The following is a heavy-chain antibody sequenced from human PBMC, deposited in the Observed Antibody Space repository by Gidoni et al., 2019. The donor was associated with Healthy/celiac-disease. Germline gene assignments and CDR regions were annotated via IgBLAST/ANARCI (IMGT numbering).Heavy chain of an antibody. Sequence: EVQLLEAGGGLVPHGGSLRRSWAASGFPFSSYAMSWVRQAPGKGLEWVSAISVRGGSTYYADSVKGRFTISRDNSKNTLYLQMNSLRAEDTAVYYCAKDKKWEPFSFDYWGQGTLVTVSS. V-gene: IGHV3-23*01. CDR2: ISVRGGST. CDR3: AKDKKWEPFSFDY. D-gene: IGHD1-26*01. J-gene: IGHJ4*02. CDR1: GFPFSSYA.